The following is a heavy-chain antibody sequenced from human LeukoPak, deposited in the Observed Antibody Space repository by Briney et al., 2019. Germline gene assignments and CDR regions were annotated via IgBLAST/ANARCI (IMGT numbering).Heavy chain of an antibody. CDR2: IKSDGSSI. Sequence: PGGSLRLSCAASGFTFSTYWMDWVRQAPGKGLVWVSRIKSDGSSIIYADSVRGRFTISRDNAKNTLYLQMNSLRAEDTAVYYCAKVRDRRNFDYWGQGTLVTVSS. CDR1: GFTFSTYW. D-gene: IGHD5-24*01. CDR3: AKVRDRRNFDY. J-gene: IGHJ4*02. V-gene: IGHV3-74*01.